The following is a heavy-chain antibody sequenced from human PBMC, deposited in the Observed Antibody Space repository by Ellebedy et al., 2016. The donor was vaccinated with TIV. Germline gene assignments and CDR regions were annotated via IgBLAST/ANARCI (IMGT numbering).Heavy chain of an antibody. Sequence: GESLKISCAASGFTFSNYAMSWIRQAPGKGLEGVSFISSSGNSIYYAHSVKGRFTISRDNAKNSLYLQMNSLRAEDTAVYYCTRDLMATNWFDPWGQGTLVTVSS. D-gene: IGHD3-10*01. CDR2: ISSSGNSI. CDR3: TRDLMATNWFDP. CDR1: GFTFSNYA. V-gene: IGHV3-11*01. J-gene: IGHJ5*02.